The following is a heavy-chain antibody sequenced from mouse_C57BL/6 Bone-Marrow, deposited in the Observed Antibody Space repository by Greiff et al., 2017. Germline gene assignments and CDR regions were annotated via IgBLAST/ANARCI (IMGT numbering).Heavy chain of an antibody. D-gene: IGHD2-2*01. V-gene: IGHV1-80*01. CDR3: ARFYGYDDPSWYFDV. CDR1: GYAFSSYW. CDR2: IYPGDGDT. J-gene: IGHJ1*03. Sequence: VQLQQSGAELVKPGASVKISCKASGYAFSSYWMNWVKQRPGKGLEWIGQIYPGDGDTNYNGKFKGKATLTADKSSSTAYMQLSSLTSEDSAVYFCARFYGYDDPSWYFDVWGTGTTVTVSS.